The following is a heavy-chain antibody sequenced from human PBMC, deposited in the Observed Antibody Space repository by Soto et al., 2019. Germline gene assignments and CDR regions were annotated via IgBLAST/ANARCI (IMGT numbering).Heavy chain of an antibody. D-gene: IGHD4-17*01. V-gene: IGHV3-23*01. CDR1: GFTFSSFA. J-gene: IGHJ4*02. CDR2: ISGSGGST. CDR3: AKEDRGDYPDY. Sequence: GGSLSLSCAASGFTFSSFAMSWVRQAPGKGLEWVSAISGSGGSTYYADSVKGRVTISRDNSKNTLYLQMNSLRVEDTAVYYCAKEDRGDYPDYWGQGTLVTVSS.